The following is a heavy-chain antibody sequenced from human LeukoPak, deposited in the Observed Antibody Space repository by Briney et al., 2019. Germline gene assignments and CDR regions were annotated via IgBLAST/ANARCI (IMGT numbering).Heavy chain of an antibody. CDR1: GGSISSYY. CDR3: ARGPPPKYSGYDEYYYYYMDV. J-gene: IGHJ6*03. Sequence: SETLSLTCTVSGGSISSYYWSWIRQPAGKGLEWIGRIYTSGSTNYNPSLKSRVTMSVDTSKNQFSLKLSSVTAADTAVYYCARGPPPKYSGYDEYYYYYMDVWGKGTTVTISS. D-gene: IGHD5-12*01. CDR2: IYTSGST. V-gene: IGHV4-4*07.